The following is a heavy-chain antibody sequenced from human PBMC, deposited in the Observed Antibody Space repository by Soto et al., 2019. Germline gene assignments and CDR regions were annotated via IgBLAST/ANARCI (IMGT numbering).Heavy chain of an antibody. D-gene: IGHD3-22*01. V-gene: IGHV5-51*01. CDR2: IYPGDSDT. J-gene: IGHJ5*02. Sequence: GESLKISCKGSGYSFTSYWIGWARQMPGKGLEWMGIIYPGDSDTRYSPSFQGQVTISADKSISTAYLQWSSLKASDTAMYYCARHPTYYYDSSGYYYVNWFDPWGQGTLVTVSS. CDR1: GYSFTSYW. CDR3: ARHPTYYYDSSGYYYVNWFDP.